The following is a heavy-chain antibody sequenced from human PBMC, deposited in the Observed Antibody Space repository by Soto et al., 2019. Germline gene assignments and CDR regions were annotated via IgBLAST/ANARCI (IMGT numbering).Heavy chain of an antibody. Sequence: ASVNGSCKSSGYTFTSYYMNWVRQATGQGLGCMGWMNPNSGNTGYAQKFQGRVTMTRNTSISTAYMELSSLRSEDTAVYYCARVSKEDKTGTIYYYYYGMDVWGQGTTVTVSS. D-gene: IGHD1-1*01. J-gene: IGHJ6*02. CDR2: MNPNSGNT. V-gene: IGHV1-8*01. CDR3: ARVSKEDKTGTIYYYYYGMDV. CDR1: GYTFTSYY.